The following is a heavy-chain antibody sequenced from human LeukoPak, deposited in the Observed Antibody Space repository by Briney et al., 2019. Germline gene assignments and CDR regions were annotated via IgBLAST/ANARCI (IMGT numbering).Heavy chain of an antibody. CDR1: GFTFSSYS. J-gene: IGHJ4*02. Sequence: GGSLRLSCAASGFTFSSYSMNWVRQAPGKGLEWVSSISSSSSYIYYADSVKGRFTISRDNSKNTLYLQMNSLRVEDTAVYYCAKIAETSGTYGQGFDYWGQGTLVTVSS. V-gene: IGHV3-21*04. CDR3: AKIAETSGTYGQGFDY. D-gene: IGHD1-26*01. CDR2: ISSSSSYI.